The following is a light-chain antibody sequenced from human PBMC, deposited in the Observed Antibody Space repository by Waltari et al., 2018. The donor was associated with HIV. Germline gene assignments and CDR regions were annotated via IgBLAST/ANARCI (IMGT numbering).Light chain of an antibody. Sequence: SYELAQPPSVSVSPGQTSSITCPGHALPRQFVYWYQQKPGQAPIVVIYKDSERPSGIPERFSGCMSGTTATLTISAVQAEDEADYYCQAADITGTLGVFGGGTRLSV. V-gene: IGLV3-25*03. CDR3: QAADITGTLGV. CDR2: KDS. J-gene: IGLJ2*01. CDR1: ALPRQF.